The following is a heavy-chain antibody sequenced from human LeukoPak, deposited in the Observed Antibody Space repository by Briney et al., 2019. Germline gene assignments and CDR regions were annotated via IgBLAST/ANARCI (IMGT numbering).Heavy chain of an antibody. V-gene: IGHV3-30*02. CDR3: AKDHDYGDYVNEFLDY. CDR2: IRYDGSNK. Sequence: PGGSLRLSCAASGFTFSSYGMHWVRQAPGKGLEWVAFIRYDGSNKYYADSVKGRFTISRDNSKNTLYLQMNSLRAEDTAVYYCAKDHDYGDYVNEFLDYWGPGTLVTVSS. CDR1: GFTFSSYG. J-gene: IGHJ4*02. D-gene: IGHD4-17*01.